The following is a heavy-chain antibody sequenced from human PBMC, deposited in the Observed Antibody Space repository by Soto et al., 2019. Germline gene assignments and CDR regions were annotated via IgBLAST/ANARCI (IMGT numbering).Heavy chain of an antibody. Sequence: GGSLRLSCAASGFTFSSYSMNWVRQAPGKGLEWVSYISSSSSTIYYADSVKGRFTISRDNAKNSLYLQMNSLRAEDTAVYYCARDCSSTSCYLFAMDVWGKGTTVT. J-gene: IGHJ6*03. CDR3: ARDCSSTSCYLFAMDV. CDR2: ISSSSSTI. V-gene: IGHV3-48*01. CDR1: GFTFSSYS. D-gene: IGHD2-2*01.